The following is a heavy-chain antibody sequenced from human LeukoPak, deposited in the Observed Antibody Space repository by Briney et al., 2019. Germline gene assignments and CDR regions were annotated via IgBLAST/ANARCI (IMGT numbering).Heavy chain of an antibody. V-gene: IGHV3-66*02. CDR3: ARARIEMTIIVVWFDP. CDR2: IYSGGGT. D-gene: IGHD2-21*01. CDR1: GFTVSNSY. J-gene: IGHJ5*02. Sequence: GGSLRLSCAASGFTVSNSYMSWVRQAPGKGLEWVSVIYSGGGTYYTDSVKGRFTISRDNSKNTLYLQMNSLRVEDTAVYYCARARIEMTIIVVWFDPWGQGTLVTVSS.